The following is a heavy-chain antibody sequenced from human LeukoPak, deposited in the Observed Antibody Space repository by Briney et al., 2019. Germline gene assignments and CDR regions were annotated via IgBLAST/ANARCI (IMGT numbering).Heavy chain of an antibody. CDR2: IIPILGIA. CDR1: GGTFSSYA. Sequence: SVKVSCKASGGTFSSYAINWVRQAPGQGLEWMGRIIPILGIANYAQKFQGRVTITADKSTSTAYMELSSLRSEDTAVYYCARGPYGNFDYWGQGTLVTVSS. CDR3: ARGPYGNFDY. V-gene: IGHV1-69*04. J-gene: IGHJ4*02. D-gene: IGHD4-17*01.